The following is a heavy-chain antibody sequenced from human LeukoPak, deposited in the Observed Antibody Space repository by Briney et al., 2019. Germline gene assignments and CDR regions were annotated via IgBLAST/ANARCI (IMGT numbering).Heavy chain of an antibody. CDR3: ATFFDFWFGP. J-gene: IGHJ5*02. CDR2: IYHDGST. CDR1: GVSVSSGSYF. Sequence: SETLSLTCTVSGVSVSSGSYFWSXIPQPPGEGPQWIGYIYHDGSTNYSPSLRSRVSISVDTSKNQFSLKLSSVTTADTAVYFCATFFDFWFGPWGQGTQVTVSS. V-gene: IGHV4-61*01. D-gene: IGHD5/OR15-5a*01.